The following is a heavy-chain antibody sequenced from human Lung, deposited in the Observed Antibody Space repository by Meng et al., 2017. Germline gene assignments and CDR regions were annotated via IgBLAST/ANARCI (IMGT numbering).Heavy chain of an antibody. J-gene: IGHJ4*02. D-gene: IGHD6-13*01. V-gene: IGHV1-2*06. CDR3: ARDEDISAAGKLFGDY. Sequence: QVQLVQSGVEVNKPGASMKVSCKPSGYNFPDYWLHWVRRAPGQGLEWMGRIDPKSGDTHYAQRFQGRVTMTGDTSISTAYMELSGLRSDDTAMYYCARDEDISAAGKLFGDYWGQGTLVTVSS. CDR2: IDPKSGDT. CDR1: GYNFPDYW.